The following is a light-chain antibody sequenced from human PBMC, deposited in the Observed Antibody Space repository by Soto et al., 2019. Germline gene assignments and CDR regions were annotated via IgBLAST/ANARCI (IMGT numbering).Light chain of an antibody. CDR2: DAS. J-gene: IGKJ5*01. V-gene: IGKV3-11*01. Sequence: DIVLTQSPATLSLSPGERASLSCWASQSVSTYLASYQQKPGQAPRLLIYDASSRATGIPARFSGSGSGTDFTLTISSVEPEDFAVYYCQQRSNWITFGQGTRLEIK. CDR1: QSVSTY. CDR3: QQRSNWIT.